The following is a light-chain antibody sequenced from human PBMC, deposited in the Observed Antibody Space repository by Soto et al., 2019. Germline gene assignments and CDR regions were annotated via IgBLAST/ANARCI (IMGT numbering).Light chain of an antibody. Sequence: EIVLTQSPGTLSLSPGERATLSCRASQSVSSNYLAWYQQKPGQAPRLLIYGASSRATGVPARFGGSGSGTDFTLTISRLEPEEFAVYYCQQYGSSPWTFGQGAKVEIK. CDR3: QQYGSSPWT. V-gene: IGKV3-20*01. CDR2: GAS. CDR1: QSVSSNY. J-gene: IGKJ1*01.